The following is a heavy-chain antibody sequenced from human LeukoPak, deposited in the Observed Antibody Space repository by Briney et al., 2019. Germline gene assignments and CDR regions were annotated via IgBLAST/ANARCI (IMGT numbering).Heavy chain of an antibody. D-gene: IGHD6-19*01. Sequence: GGALRLPCAACGFTFSDYYMSWIRQAPGNGLEWVSYISSSGSTIYYADSVNGRFTISRDNAKNSLYLQMNSLRAEDTAVYYCARVGIPVAGTYQPYYFACWGQGTLVTVSS. CDR2: ISSSGSTI. V-gene: IGHV3-11*04. J-gene: IGHJ4*02. CDR1: GFTFSDYY. CDR3: ARVGIPVAGTYQPYYFAC.